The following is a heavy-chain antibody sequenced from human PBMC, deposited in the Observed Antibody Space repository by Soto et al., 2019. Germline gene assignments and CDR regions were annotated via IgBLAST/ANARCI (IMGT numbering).Heavy chain of an antibody. Sequence: QVQLVQSGAEVKKPGASVKVSCKASGFTFTSYYMHWVRQTPGQGLEWMGIINPSVGSTTYAQNFQGRVTMTRDTSTSTVYMELSSLRSEDTAVYYCARGYSSGWSRSGFAPWGQGTLVTVSS. D-gene: IGHD6-19*01. V-gene: IGHV1-46*03. CDR1: GFTFTSYY. J-gene: IGHJ5*02. CDR3: ARGYSSGWSRSGFAP. CDR2: INPSVGST.